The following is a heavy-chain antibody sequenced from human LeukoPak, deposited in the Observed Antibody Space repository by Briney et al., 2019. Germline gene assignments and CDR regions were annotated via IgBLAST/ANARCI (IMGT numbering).Heavy chain of an antibody. D-gene: IGHD6-19*01. Sequence: PGGSLRLSCAASGFTFSSYNMNWVRQAPGKGLEWVSSISSSSSYIYYADSVKGRFTISRDNAKNSLYLQMNSLRAEDTAVYYCASASSGWYYFDYWGQGTLVTVSS. V-gene: IGHV3-21*01. CDR3: ASASSGWYYFDY. CDR1: GFTFSSYN. CDR2: ISSSSSYI. J-gene: IGHJ4*02.